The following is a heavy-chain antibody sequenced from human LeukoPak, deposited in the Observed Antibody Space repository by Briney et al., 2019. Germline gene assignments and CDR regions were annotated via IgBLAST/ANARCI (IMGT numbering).Heavy chain of an antibody. Sequence: SETLSLTCTVSGGSISTYYWSWIRQPPGKGLEWIGYIYNSGSTNYNPSLKRRVTISVDTSKNQFSLKLSSVTAADTAVYYCARENSTSWYLDYWGQGTLVTVSS. CDR3: ARENSTSWYLDY. CDR2: IYNSGST. CDR1: GGSISTYY. J-gene: IGHJ4*02. D-gene: IGHD6-13*01. V-gene: IGHV4-59*01.